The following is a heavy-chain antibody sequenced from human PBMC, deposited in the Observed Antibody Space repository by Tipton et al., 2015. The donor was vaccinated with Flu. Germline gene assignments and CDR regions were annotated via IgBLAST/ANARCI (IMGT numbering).Heavy chain of an antibody. CDR2: IKQDGSEK. CDR1: GFTFSTYW. D-gene: IGHD6-13*01. J-gene: IGHJ3*01. CDR3: ARAVGGAAAL. Sequence: SLRLSCAASGFTFSTYWMSWVRQAPGKGLEWVANIKQDGSEKNYVDSVKGRFTISRDNAKNSLFLQMNSLRAEDTAVYYCARAVGGAAALWGQGTMVTVSS. V-gene: IGHV3-7*03.